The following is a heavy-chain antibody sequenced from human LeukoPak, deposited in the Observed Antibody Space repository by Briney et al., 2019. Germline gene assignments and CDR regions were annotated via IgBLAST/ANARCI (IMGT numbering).Heavy chain of an antibody. CDR2: IKSKADGGTT. Sequence: GGSLRLSCTASGFTFSNTWMSWVRQAPGKGLEWVGRIKSKADGGTTDYAAPVKDRFTVSRDDSKNTLYLQMNSLKTEDTAVYYCATATAKSGSSWGGFDYWGRGTLVTVSS. J-gene: IGHJ4*02. V-gene: IGHV3-15*01. D-gene: IGHD1-26*01. CDR1: GFTFSNTW. CDR3: ATATAKSGSSWGGFDY.